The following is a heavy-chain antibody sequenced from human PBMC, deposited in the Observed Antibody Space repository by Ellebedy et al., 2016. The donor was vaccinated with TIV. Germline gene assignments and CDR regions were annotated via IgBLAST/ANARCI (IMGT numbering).Heavy chain of an antibody. J-gene: IGHJ4*02. CDR3: ARRPKHCSGDSCYYGDFDF. CDR1: GFTFNKYS. Sequence: PGGSLRLSCAASGFTFNKYSMNWVRQAPGKGLEWVSSLSSGSAYIYYADSVQGRFTISRDNAKNSLYLQMNSLRAEDTAVYYFARRPKHCSGDSCYYGDFDFWGQGTLVTVSS. D-gene: IGHD2-15*01. V-gene: IGHV3-21*01. CDR2: LSSGSAYI.